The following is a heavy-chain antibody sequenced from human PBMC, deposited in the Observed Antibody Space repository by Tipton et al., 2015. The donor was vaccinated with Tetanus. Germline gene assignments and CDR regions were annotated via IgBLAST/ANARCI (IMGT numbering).Heavy chain of an antibody. CDR2: IYHSGSP. V-gene: IGHV4-30-2*01. J-gene: IGHJ4*02. CDR1: GGSITSGAYL. CDR3: ASDPALMGNFDY. D-gene: IGHD2-2*01. Sequence: TLSLTCAVSGGSITSGAYLWGWIRQPPGKGLEWIGYIYHSGSPYYNPSLKSRVTLSVDTSMNQFSLQLSSATAADTGVYYCASDPALMGNFDYWGQGTLVTVSS.